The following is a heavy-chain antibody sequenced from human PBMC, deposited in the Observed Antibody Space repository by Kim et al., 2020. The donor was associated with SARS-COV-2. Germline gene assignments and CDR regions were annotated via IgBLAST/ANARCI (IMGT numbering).Heavy chain of an antibody. D-gene: IGHD1-26*01. J-gene: IGHJ3*02. CDR3: ARTTSGSYHAAFDI. V-gene: IGHV4-39*01. Sequence: NPSLKDRVTISIDTSQNQFSLKLSSATAADTAMYFCARTTSGSYHAAFDIWGQGTKVTVSS.